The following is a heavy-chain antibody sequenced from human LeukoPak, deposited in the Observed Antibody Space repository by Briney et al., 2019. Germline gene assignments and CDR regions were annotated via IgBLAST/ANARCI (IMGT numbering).Heavy chain of an antibody. Sequence: GGSLRLSCAASGFTFSSYGMHWVRQAPGKGLEWVAVISYDGSNKYYADSVKGRFTISRDSSKNTLYLQMNSLRAEDTAVYYCARGGSIADPIGFDYWGQGTLVTVSS. CDR3: ARGGSIADPIGFDY. V-gene: IGHV3-30*03. CDR1: GFTFSSYG. D-gene: IGHD6-6*01. J-gene: IGHJ4*02. CDR2: ISYDGSNK.